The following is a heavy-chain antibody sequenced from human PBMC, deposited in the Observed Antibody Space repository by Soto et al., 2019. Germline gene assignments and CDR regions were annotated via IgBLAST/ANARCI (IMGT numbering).Heavy chain of an antibody. Sequence: PSETLSLTCTVSGGSISSGGYFWNWIRQHPGKGLEWIGYIYYSGVTYYNPSLNSRVTISVGTSKNQFSLKLSSVTAADTAVYYCAIPDGEVPAAMRGPNYYYYGMDVWGQGTTVTVSS. CDR1: GGSISSGGYF. CDR2: IYYSGVT. V-gene: IGHV4-31*03. CDR3: AIPDGEVPAAMRGPNYYYYGMDV. J-gene: IGHJ6*02. D-gene: IGHD2-2*01.